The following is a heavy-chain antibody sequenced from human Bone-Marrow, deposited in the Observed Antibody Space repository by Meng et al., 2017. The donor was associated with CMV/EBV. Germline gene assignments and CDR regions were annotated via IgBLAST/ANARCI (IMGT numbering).Heavy chain of an antibody. J-gene: IGHJ4*02. D-gene: IGHD5-12*01. V-gene: IGHV1-18*01. CDR3: ARAPYSGYDPAFAY. CDR1: GYTFTSYG. Sequence: ASVKVSCKASGYTFTSYGISWVRQAPGQGLEWMGWISAYNGNTNYAQKLQGRVTMTTDTSTSTAYMELRSLRSDDTAVYYCARAPYSGYDPAFAYWGQGTRVTSYS. CDR2: ISAYNGNT.